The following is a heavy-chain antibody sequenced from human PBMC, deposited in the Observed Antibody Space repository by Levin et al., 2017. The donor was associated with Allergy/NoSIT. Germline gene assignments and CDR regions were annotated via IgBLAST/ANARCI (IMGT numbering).Heavy chain of an antibody. D-gene: IGHD7-27*01. CDR1: XSSRRTAD. Sequence: GESLKISCAAXXSSRRTADMNWGRQAPGKGLEWISFITKPSRTISYADSVKGRFTVSRDNAKNSLYLDMNSLRAEDTAVYYCVTDESGDEDFDYWGQGTLVTVSS. J-gene: IGHJ4*02. V-gene: IGHV3-48*01. CDR2: ITKPSRTI. CDR3: VTDESGDEDFDY.